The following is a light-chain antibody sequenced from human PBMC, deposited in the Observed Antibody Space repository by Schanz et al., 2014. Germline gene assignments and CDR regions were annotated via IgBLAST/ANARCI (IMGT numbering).Light chain of an antibody. CDR3: QQSNSFPPT. CDR1: QDITKY. Sequence: DIQMTQSPSSLSASVGDRVTIACQASQDITKYVNWYQQKPGKAPKLLIYDASTLNTGVPSRFSGGGYGTDFTFTISSLQPEDFATYYCQQSNSFPPTFGGGTKVEIK. V-gene: IGKV1-33*01. J-gene: IGKJ4*01. CDR2: DAS.